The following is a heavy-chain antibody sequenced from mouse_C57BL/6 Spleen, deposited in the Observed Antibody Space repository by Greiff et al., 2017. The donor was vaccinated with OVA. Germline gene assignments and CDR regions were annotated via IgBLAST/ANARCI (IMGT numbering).Heavy chain of an antibody. CDR3: AREEDYPDY. CDR1: GFTFSSYA. J-gene: IGHJ2*01. D-gene: IGHD2-4*01. CDR2: ISDGGSYT. V-gene: IGHV5-4*01. Sequence: EVQRVESGGGLVKPGGSLKLSCAASGFTFSSYAMSWVRQTPEKRLEWVATISDGGSYTYYPDNVKGRFTISRENAKNNLYLQMSHLKSEDTAMYYCAREEDYPDYWGQGTTLTVSS.